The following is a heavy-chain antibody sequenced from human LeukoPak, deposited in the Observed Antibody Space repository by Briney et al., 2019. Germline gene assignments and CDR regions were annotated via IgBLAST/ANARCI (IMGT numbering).Heavy chain of an antibody. CDR1: GVSISSSSYY. J-gene: IGHJ4*02. CDR3: AKTLYGDRLGFDY. D-gene: IGHD4-17*01. CDR2: IYSSGST. V-gene: IGHV4-39*07. Sequence: SETLSLTCNVSGVSISSSSYYWGWIRQPPGTGLEWIGSIYSSGSTYYNSSLKSRVTISVDTSKNQFSLKLSSVTAADTAVYYCAKTLYGDRLGFDYWGQGTLVTVSS.